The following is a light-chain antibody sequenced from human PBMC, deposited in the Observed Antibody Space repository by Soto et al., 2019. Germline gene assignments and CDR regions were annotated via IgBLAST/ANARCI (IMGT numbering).Light chain of an antibody. Sequence: QSALTQPASVSESPGQSISISCGGGRNDIGTYNLVSWYQQHPGKAPKLIIYEGNKRPSGVSNRFSGSRSGNTASLTISGLQAEDEADYYCCSYTAGSSLLFGGGTQLPVL. CDR2: EGN. V-gene: IGLV2-23*01. J-gene: IGLJ7*01. CDR1: RNDIGTYNL. CDR3: CSYTAGSSLL.